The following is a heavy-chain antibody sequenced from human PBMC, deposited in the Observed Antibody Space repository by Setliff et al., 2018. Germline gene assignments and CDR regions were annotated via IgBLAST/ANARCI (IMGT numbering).Heavy chain of an antibody. Sequence: RASVKVSCKAPGGTFSKYAIAWVRQAPGQGLEWMGGIIPMFGTTNYAQNFQGRVTITADESTTTAYMELSSLRSDDTAVYYCAREKFYYDGSGYYFDYWGQGTLVTVSS. J-gene: IGHJ4*02. CDR3: AREKFYYDGSGYYFDY. D-gene: IGHD3-22*01. CDR2: IIPMFGTT. CDR1: GGTFSKYA. V-gene: IGHV1-69*13.